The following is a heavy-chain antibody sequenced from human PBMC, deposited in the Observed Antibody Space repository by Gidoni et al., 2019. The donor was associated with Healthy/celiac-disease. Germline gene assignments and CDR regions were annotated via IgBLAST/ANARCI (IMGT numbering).Heavy chain of an antibody. J-gene: IGHJ4*02. Sequence: QVQLQQWGAGLLKPSETLSLTCAVYGGSLSGYYWSWIRQPPGKGLEWIGEINHSGSTNYNPSLKSRVTISVDTSKNQFSLKLSSVTAADTAVYYCARGYGSGSYYNDPFDYWGQGTLVTVSS. CDR2: INHSGST. CDR3: ARGYGSGSYYNDPFDY. V-gene: IGHV4-34*01. CDR1: GGSLSGYY. D-gene: IGHD3-10*01.